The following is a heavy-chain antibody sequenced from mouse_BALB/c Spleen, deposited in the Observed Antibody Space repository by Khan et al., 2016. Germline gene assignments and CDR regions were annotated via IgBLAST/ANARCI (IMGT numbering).Heavy chain of an antibody. CDR3: ARSSDY. Sequence: VRLQQSGAELVKPGASVKLSCTASGFNIKDTYMHWVKQRPEQGLEWIGRIDPANGNTKYDPKFQGKATITADTSSHTAYLQPSSLASEDTAGDYCARSSDYWGQGTTLTVSS. CDR2: IDPANGNT. CDR1: GFNIKDTY. V-gene: IGHV14-3*02. J-gene: IGHJ2*01.